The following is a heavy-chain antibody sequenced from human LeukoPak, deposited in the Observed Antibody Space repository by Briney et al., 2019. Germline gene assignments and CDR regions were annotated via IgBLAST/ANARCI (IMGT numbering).Heavy chain of an antibody. V-gene: IGHV3-21*01. J-gene: IGHJ4*02. CDR1: GFTLSSYN. D-gene: IGHD1-26*01. Sequence: GGSLRLSCVASGFTLSSYNMKWVRQAPGKRLEWVSSISWRSSDIEYADSVKGRFTISRDNAKNSLFLQMNSLRAEDTAVYYCASGMRVGPNIWGQGTLVTVSS. CDR2: ISWRSSDI. CDR3: ASGMRVGPNI.